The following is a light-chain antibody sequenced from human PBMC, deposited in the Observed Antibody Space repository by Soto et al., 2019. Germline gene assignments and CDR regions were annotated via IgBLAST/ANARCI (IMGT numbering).Light chain of an antibody. CDR1: SVHSNYA. CDR2: LNSDGSH. Sequence: QLVLTQSPSASASLGASVKLTCTLSSVHSNYAIAWHQQQSEKGPRYLMKLNSDGSHSKGDGIPDRFSGSSSVAERYLTISSLQSEDEADYYCQTWGSGIVVFGGGTKLTVL. CDR3: QTWGSGIVV. J-gene: IGLJ2*01. V-gene: IGLV4-69*01.